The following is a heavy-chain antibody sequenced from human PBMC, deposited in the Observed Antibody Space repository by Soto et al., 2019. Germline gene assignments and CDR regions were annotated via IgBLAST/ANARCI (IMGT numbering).Heavy chain of an antibody. CDR1: GYTFTNYG. CDR2: INVYNGNT. V-gene: IGHV1-18*01. Sequence: QVQLVQSGGEVKKPGASVKVSCKASGYTFTNYGISWVRQAPGQGLEWMGWINVYNGNTKYAQKVQGRVTMTTDTCTSTASMELRRLRSDDTAVYYCARGVGSGSYYNQYNWFDPWGQGTLVTVSS. D-gene: IGHD3-10*01. J-gene: IGHJ5*02. CDR3: ARGVGSGSYYNQYNWFDP.